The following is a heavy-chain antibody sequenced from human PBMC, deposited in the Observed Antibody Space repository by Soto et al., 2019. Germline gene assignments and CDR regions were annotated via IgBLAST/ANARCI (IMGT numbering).Heavy chain of an antibody. J-gene: IGHJ6*02. Sequence: GGSLRLSCAASGFTFSSYEMNWVRQAPGKGLEWVSYISSSGSTIYYADSVKGRFTISRDNAKNSLYLQMNSLRAEDTAVYYCARAGGPGITMIEHYGMDVWGQGTTVTVSS. V-gene: IGHV3-48*03. CDR1: GFTFSSYE. CDR2: ISSSGSTI. CDR3: ARAGGPGITMIEHYGMDV. D-gene: IGHD3-22*01.